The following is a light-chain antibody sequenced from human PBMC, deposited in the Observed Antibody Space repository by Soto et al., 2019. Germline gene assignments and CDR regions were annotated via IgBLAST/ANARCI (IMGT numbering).Light chain of an antibody. Sequence: QSALTQPASVSGSPGQSITISCTGTSSDIGVYNYVSWYQQLPGKVPKLIIYDVSNRPSGVSDRFSGSKSGNAASLTISGLQAEDEADYYCSSYTSTSTLYVFGTGTKVTVL. CDR3: SSYTSTSTLYV. CDR2: DVS. J-gene: IGLJ1*01. CDR1: SSDIGVYNY. V-gene: IGLV2-14*03.